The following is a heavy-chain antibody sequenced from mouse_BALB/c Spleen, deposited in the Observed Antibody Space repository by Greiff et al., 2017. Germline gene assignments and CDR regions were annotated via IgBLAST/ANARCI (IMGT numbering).Heavy chain of an antibody. CDR2: INPSNGRT. CDR3: ANHYGNYPFAY. J-gene: IGHJ3*01. Sequence: QVQLKQPGAELVKPGASVKLSCKASGYTFTSYWMHWVKQRPGQGLEWIGEINPSNGRTNYNEKFKSKATLTVDKSSSTAYMQLSSLTSEDSAVYYCANHYGNYPFAYWGQGTLVTVSA. CDR1: GYTFTSYW. V-gene: IGHV1S81*02. D-gene: IGHD2-1*01.